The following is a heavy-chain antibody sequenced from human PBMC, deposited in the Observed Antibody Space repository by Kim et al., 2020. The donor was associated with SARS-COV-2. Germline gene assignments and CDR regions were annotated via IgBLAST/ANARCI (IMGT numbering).Heavy chain of an antibody. CDR1: GGSFSAYY. V-gene: IGHV4-34*01. D-gene: IGHD3-9*01. CDR3: ARGGTGGYFDWLLTRPFDS. Sequence: SETLSLTCVVYGGSFSAYYWSWVRQSPGKGLEWIGEINHSGTTNYNSSLKSRVTISVDTSKNQFSLKLTSVTAADTAVYYCARGGTGGYFDWLLTRPFDSWGQGALVTVSS. CDR2: INHSGTT. J-gene: IGHJ4*02.